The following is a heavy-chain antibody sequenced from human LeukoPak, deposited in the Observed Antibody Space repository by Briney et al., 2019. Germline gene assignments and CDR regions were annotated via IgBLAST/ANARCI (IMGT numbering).Heavy chain of an antibody. V-gene: IGHV3-7*01. CDR3: ARDREIWLPHNWFDP. CDR1: GFTFSSYW. CDR2: IKQDGSEE. Sequence: GGSLRLSCAASGFTFSSYWMSWVRQAPGKGLEWVANIKQDGSEEYYVDSVKGRFTISRDNGKSSLFLQMTSLRAEDTAVYYCARDREIWLPHNWFDPWGQGTLVTVSS. J-gene: IGHJ5*02. D-gene: IGHD5-24*01.